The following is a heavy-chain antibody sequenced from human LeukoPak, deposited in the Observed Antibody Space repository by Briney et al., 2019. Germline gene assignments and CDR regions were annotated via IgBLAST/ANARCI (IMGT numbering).Heavy chain of an antibody. CDR3: ARSSLISFHGDPFDI. Sequence: ASVKVSCKASEYIFTNYAMHWVRQAPGQRLEWMGWINAGSGNTKFSQKFQGRVSITRDTSATTAYMELSSLRSEDTAVYYCARSSLISFHGDPFDICGQGAMVTVSS. CDR1: EYIFTNYA. D-gene: IGHD3-16*01. CDR2: INAGSGNT. V-gene: IGHV1-3*01. J-gene: IGHJ3*02.